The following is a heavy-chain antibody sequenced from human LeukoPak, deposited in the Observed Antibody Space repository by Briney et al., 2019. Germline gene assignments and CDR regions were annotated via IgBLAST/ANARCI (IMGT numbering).Heavy chain of an antibody. Sequence: ASVKVSCKTSGYTFTAYYVHWVRQAPGQGLEWMGWINPNSGGTKYAQKFQGRVTMTWDTSISTAYMGLSRLRSDDTAVYFCARAGYDISGYYPFDYWGQGTLVTV. J-gene: IGHJ4*02. CDR3: ARAGYDISGYYPFDY. CDR2: INPNSGGT. D-gene: IGHD3-22*01. CDR1: GYTFTAYY. V-gene: IGHV1-2*02.